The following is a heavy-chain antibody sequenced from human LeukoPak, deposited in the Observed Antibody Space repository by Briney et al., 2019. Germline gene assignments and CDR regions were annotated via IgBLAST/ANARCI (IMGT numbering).Heavy chain of an antibody. J-gene: IGHJ4*02. Sequence: AETLSLTCTVSGGSISSYYWSWIRQPPGKGLGWIGYIYYSGSTNYNPSLKSRVTISVDTSKNQFSLKLSSVTAADTAVYYCASVRASLGSVDYWGQGTLVTVSS. V-gene: IGHV4-59*08. CDR1: GGSISSYY. D-gene: IGHD2-15*01. CDR2: IYYSGST. CDR3: ASVRASLGSVDY.